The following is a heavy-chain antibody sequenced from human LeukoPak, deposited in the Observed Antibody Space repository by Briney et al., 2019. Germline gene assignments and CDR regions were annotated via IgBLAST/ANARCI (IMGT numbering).Heavy chain of an antibody. CDR1: GFTFSSYS. CDR2: ISSSSSTI. D-gene: IGHD3-10*01. J-gene: IGHJ4*02. Sequence: GGSLRLSCAASGFTFSSYSMSWVRQAPGKGLEWVSYISSSSSTIYYADSVKGRFTISRDNAKNSLYLQMNSLRAEDTAVYYCARDPLLWFGELLGRPPYFDYWGQGTLVTVSS. CDR3: ARDPLLWFGELLGRPPYFDY. V-gene: IGHV3-48*01.